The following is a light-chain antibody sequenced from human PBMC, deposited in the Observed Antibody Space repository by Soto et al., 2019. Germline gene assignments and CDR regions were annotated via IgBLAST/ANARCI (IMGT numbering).Light chain of an antibody. CDR3: QQYNNWPYT. CDR1: QSVSSN. CDR2: GAS. Sequence: EIVMTQSPATLSVSPGERATLSCRASQSVSSNLAWYQQKPGQAPRLLIYGASTRATGIPARFSGSGSGTEFTLTISSLQSEDFAVYYCQQYNNWPYTFGRGTKQEIK. V-gene: IGKV3-15*01. J-gene: IGKJ2*01.